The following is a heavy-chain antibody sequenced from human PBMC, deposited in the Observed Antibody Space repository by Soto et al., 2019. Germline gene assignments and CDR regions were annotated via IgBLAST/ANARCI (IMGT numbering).Heavy chain of an antibody. J-gene: IGHJ6*03. CDR3: ARVNVVVPACPSPLMDV. CDR2: IYYSGST. Sequence: QVQLQESGPGLVKPSQTLSLTCTVSGGSISSGGYYWSWIRQHPGKGLEWIGYIYYSGSTYYNPSLKSRVTISVDTSKKQFSLKLSSVTAADTAVYYCARVNVVVPACPSPLMDVWGKGTTVTVSS. D-gene: IGHD2-2*01. CDR1: GGSISSGGYY. V-gene: IGHV4-31*03.